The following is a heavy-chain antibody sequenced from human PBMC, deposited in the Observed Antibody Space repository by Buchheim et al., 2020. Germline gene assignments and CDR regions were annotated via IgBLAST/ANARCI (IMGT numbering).Heavy chain of an antibody. J-gene: IGHJ4*02. D-gene: IGHD4-11*01. CDR1: EFSFSGYA. CDR3: AKGSRGYTNYYFDY. V-gene: IGHV3-23*04. CDR2: ISGGGATT. Sequence: EVQLVDSGGGLVQPGESLRLSCAASEFSFSGYAMSWVRQAPGKGLEWVSSISGGGATTFNADSVKGRFTISRDNSKNMLYLQMNSLRAEDTAVYFCAKGSRGYTNYYFDYWGQGTL.